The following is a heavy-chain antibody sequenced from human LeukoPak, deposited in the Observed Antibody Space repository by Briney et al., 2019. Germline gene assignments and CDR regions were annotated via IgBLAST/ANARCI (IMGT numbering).Heavy chain of an antibody. CDR1: GGSVSSFY. CDR2: LHYSGST. J-gene: IGHJ6*03. V-gene: IGHV4-59*02. CDR3: ARDLGGYSYGDMAYYYYMDV. Sequence: SETLSLICSVSGGSVSSFYWSWIRRAPGKGLEWIAYLHYSGSTNYNPSLKSRVTTSIDTSKNQFSLQLNSVTPEDTAVYYCARDLGGYSYGDMAYYYYMDVWGKGTTVTVSS. D-gene: IGHD5-18*01.